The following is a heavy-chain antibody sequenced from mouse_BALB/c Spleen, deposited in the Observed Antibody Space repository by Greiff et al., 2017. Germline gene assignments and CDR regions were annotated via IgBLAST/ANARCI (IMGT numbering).Heavy chain of an antibody. CDR1: GYSFTSYY. V-gene: IGHV1-66*01. CDR3: ARAWLLRGLYAMDY. Sequence: QVQLQQSGPELVKPGASVKISCKASGYSFTSYYIHWVKQRPGQGLEWIGWIFPGSGNTKYNEKFKGKATLTADTSSSTAYMQLSSLTSEDSAVYFCARAWLLRGLYAMDYWGQGTSVTVSS. D-gene: IGHD2-3*01. CDR2: IFPGSGNT. J-gene: IGHJ4*01.